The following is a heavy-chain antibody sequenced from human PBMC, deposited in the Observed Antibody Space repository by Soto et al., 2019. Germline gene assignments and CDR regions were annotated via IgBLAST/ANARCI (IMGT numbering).Heavy chain of an antibody. CDR2: IKSKTDGGSK. J-gene: IGHJ4*01. CDR1: GFTFSNAW. CDR3: TKEEDLQLFDY. Sequence: EVQLVESGGGLVKPGGSLRLSCAASGFTFSNAWMSWVRQAPGKGLEWVCRIKSKTDGGSKAYPAPVKGSITIARDQSKNRVYLQMNRRKSEDTAVYYWTKEEDLQLFDYWGPGTL. D-gene: IGHD6-13*01. V-gene: IGHV3-15*01.